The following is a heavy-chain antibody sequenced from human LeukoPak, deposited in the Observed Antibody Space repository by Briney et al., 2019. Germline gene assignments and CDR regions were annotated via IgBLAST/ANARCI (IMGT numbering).Heavy chain of an antibody. J-gene: IGHJ3*02. Sequence: ASVKVSCKVSGYSLSELSMHWVRQAPGKGLEWMGGFDPEDGETIYAQKFQGRVTMTEDTSTDTAYMELSSLRSEDTAVYYCATENPDRLRPDAFDIWGQGTMVTVSS. V-gene: IGHV1-24*01. CDR3: ATENPDRLRPDAFDI. D-gene: IGHD1-14*01. CDR1: GYSLSELS. CDR2: FDPEDGET.